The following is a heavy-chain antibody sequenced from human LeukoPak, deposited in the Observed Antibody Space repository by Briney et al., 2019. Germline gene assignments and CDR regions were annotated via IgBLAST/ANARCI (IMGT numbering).Heavy chain of an antibody. D-gene: IGHD3-22*01. CDR1: GGSITSSSYY. J-gene: IGHJ4*02. CDR2: IYYTGGT. V-gene: IGHV4-39*01. CDR3: AKMGGYYYNSSPYYFDY. Sequence: PSETLSLTCSVSGGSITSSSYYWGWIRQPPEKGLEWIGSIYYTGGTFYSPSLKSRVTISVDTSKNQFSLKLSSVTAADTAVYYCAKMGGYYYNSSPYYFDYWGQGTLVTVSS.